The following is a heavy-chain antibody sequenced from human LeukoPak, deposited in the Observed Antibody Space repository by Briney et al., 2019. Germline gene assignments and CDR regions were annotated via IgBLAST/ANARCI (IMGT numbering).Heavy chain of an antibody. J-gene: IGHJ4*02. CDR1: GFTFDDYA. CDR3: ARGENTYIDY. V-gene: IGHV3-9*01. CDR2: ISWNSGSI. Sequence: GGSLRLSCAASGFTFDDYAMHWVRQAPGKGLEWVSGISWNSGSIGYADSVKGRFTISRDNAKDTLYLQMNSLRAEDTAVYYCARGENTYIDYWGQGTLVTVSS. D-gene: IGHD3-16*01.